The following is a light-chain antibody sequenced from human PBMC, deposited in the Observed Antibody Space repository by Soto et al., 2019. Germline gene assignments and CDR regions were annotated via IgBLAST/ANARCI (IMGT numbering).Light chain of an antibody. J-gene: IGKJ2*01. CDR3: QQYNSYPDS. V-gene: IGKV1-5*03. CDR2: KAS. CDR1: QSISSW. Sequence: DIQMTQSPSTLSASVGDRVTITCRASQSISSWLAWYQQKPGKAPKLLLYKASSLESGVPSRFSGSGSGTEFTLTISGLQPDDFATYYCQQYNSYPDSFGQGTKLEIK.